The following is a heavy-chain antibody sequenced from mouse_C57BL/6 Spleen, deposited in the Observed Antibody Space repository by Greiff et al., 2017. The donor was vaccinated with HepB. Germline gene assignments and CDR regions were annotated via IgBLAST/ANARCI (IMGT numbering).Heavy chain of an antibody. J-gene: IGHJ1*03. CDR2: INPGSGGT. D-gene: IGHD2-4*01. CDR3: ARGGLRDFWYFDV. Sequence: VQLQQSGAELVRPGTSVKVSCKASGYAFTNYLIEWVKQRPGQGLEWIGVINPGSGGTNYNEKFKGKATLTADKSSSTAYMQLSSLTSEDSAVYFCARGGLRDFWYFDVWGTGTTVTVSS. CDR1: GYAFTNYL. V-gene: IGHV1-54*01.